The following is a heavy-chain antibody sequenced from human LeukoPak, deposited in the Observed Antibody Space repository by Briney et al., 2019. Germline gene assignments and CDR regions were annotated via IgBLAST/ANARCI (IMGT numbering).Heavy chain of an antibody. V-gene: IGHV3-23*01. J-gene: IGHJ4*02. CDR3: AKDHYVVKPLQIDY. CDR2: ISGSGDST. Sequence: SGGSLRLSCAASGFTFSSSAMSWVRQAPGKGLEWVSAISGSGDSTYYADSVKGRFTISRDNSKNTLYLQMNSLRAEDTAVYFCAKDHYVVKPLQIDYWGQGTLVTVSS. CDR1: GFTFSSSA. D-gene: IGHD3-10*02.